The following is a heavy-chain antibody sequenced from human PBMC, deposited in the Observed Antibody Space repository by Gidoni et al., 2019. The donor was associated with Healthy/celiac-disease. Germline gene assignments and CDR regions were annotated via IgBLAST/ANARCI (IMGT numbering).Heavy chain of an antibody. CDR3: ACRRGYSYDQGED. CDR1: GGSVSSGSYY. Sequence: QVQLQESGPGLVKPSETLSLTCTVSGGSVSSGSYYWSWIRQPPGKGLEWIGYIYYSGSTNYNPSLKSRVTISVDTSKNQFSLKLSSVTAADTAVYYCACRRGYSYDQGEDWGQGTLVTVSS. V-gene: IGHV4-61*01. CDR2: IYYSGST. D-gene: IGHD5-18*01. J-gene: IGHJ4*02.